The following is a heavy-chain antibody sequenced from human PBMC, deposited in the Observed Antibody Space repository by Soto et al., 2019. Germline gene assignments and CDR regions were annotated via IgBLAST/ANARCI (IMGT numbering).Heavy chain of an antibody. V-gene: IGHV4-34*01. CDR3: RGSSFYYYYYYGMDV. CDR1: GGSFSGYY. CDR2: INHSGST. Sequence: PSETLSLTCAVYGGSFSGYYWSWIRQPPGKGLEWIGEINHSGSTNYNPSLKSRVTISVDTSKNQFSLKLSSVTAADTAVSYCRGSSFYYYYYYGMDVWGQGTTVSGS. J-gene: IGHJ6*02. D-gene: IGHD6-6*01.